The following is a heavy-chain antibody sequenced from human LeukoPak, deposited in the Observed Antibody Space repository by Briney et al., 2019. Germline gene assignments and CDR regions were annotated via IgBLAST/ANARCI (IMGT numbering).Heavy chain of an antibody. CDR3: AGEKVNAFDI. CDR2: INSGGTVT. J-gene: IGHJ3*02. CDR1: GFTFSDFW. V-gene: IGHV3-74*01. D-gene: IGHD2-21*01. Sequence: GGSLRLSCAASGFTFSDFWMHWVRQAPGKGLVWVSRINSGGTVTNYADSVKGRFTISRDNAKNTLYLQMNSVRAEDTAVYYCAGEKVNAFDIWGQGTMVTVSS.